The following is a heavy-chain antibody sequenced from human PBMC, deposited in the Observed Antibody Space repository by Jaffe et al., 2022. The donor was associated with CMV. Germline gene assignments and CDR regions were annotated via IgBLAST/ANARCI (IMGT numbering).Heavy chain of an antibody. V-gene: IGHV3-7*03. J-gene: IGHJ6*03. D-gene: IGHD3-10*01. CDR3: AKMGREGYNYNFYYYMDV. CDR2: IKQDGSAE. Sequence: EVQLVESGGGLVQPGGSLRLSCAASGFSFSTSYMRWVRQVAGKGLEWVADIKQDGSAEYYVDSVRGRFIISRDNAKNSLYLQMSSLRAEDTAVYYCAKMGREGYNYNFYYYMDVWGKGTTVTVSS. CDR1: GFSFSTSY.